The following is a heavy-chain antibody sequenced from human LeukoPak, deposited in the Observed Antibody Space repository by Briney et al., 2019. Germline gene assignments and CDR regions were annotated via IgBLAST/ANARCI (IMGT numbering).Heavy chain of an antibody. CDR2: ISYDGSNK. V-gene: IGHV3-30*18. Sequence: GRSLRLSCAASGFTFSSYGMHWVRQAPGKGLEWVAIISYDGSNKYYADSVKGRFTISRDNSKNTLYVQMNSLRAEDTAVYYCAKEHGDYRLGDTMDVWGQGTTVTVSS. CDR3: AKEHGDYRLGDTMDV. D-gene: IGHD4-17*01. J-gene: IGHJ6*02. CDR1: GFTFSSYG.